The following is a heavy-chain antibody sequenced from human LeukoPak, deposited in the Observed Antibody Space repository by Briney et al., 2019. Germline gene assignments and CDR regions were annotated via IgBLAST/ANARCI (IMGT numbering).Heavy chain of an antibody. D-gene: IGHD3-10*01. CDR2: IYYSGTT. CDR3: ATRGVGEPYGMDV. V-gene: IGHV4-39*07. CDR1: GDSISSSSYY. Sequence: PSETLSLTCTVPGDSISSSSYYWGWIRQPPGKGLEWIGSIYYSGTTNYNPSLKSRVIISADKSNNQFSLKFNSVTAADTAVYYCATRGVGEPYGMDVWGQGTTVTVSS. J-gene: IGHJ6*02.